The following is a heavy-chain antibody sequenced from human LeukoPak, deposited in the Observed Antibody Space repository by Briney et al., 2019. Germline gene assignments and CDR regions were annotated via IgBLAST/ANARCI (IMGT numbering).Heavy chain of an antibody. CDR2: TYYRSKWRN. CDR1: GDSVSSNSVG. J-gene: IGHJ3*02. V-gene: IGHV6-1*01. CDR3: ARWGHEQGAFDI. D-gene: IGHD3-16*01. Sequence: SQTLSLTCAISGDSVSSNSVGWNWIRQSPSRGLEWLGSTYYRSKWRNDYAVSVRSRISINPDTSKNQVSLQLNSVTPEDTAVYYCARWGHEQGAFDIWGQGTMVTISS.